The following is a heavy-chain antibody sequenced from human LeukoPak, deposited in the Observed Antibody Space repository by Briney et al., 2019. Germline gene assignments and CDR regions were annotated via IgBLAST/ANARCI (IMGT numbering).Heavy chain of an antibody. Sequence: PSETLSLTCAVSGGSISSSNWWSWVRQPPGKGLEWIGEIYHSGSTNYNPSLKSRVTISVDKSKNQFSLKLSSVTAADTAVYYCASSSRWELRYYFDNWGQGTLVTVSS. V-gene: IGHV4-4*02. CDR1: GGSISSSNW. J-gene: IGHJ4*02. CDR2: IYHSGST. D-gene: IGHD3-16*01. CDR3: ASSSRWELRYYFDN.